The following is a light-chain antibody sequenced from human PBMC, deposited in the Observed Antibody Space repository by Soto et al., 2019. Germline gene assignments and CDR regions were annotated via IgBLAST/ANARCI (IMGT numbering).Light chain of an antibody. CDR1: QSVSSN. Sequence: EIVMTQSPATLSVSPGERATLSCRASQSVSSNLAWYQQKPGQAPRLLIYGASTRATGIPARFSGSGFGTDFTLTISSLQSEDFAVYYCQQYDDWPRGFGQGTRLEI. CDR3: QQYDDWPRG. J-gene: IGKJ5*01. V-gene: IGKV3-15*01. CDR2: GAS.